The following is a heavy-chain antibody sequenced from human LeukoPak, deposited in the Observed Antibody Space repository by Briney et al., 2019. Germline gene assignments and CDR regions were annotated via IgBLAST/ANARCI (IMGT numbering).Heavy chain of an antibody. CDR3: ATKQWLAPPPDS. V-gene: IGHV3-74*01. CDR2: INTDGTVT. J-gene: IGHJ4*02. D-gene: IGHD6-19*01. Sequence: GGSLRLSCAASGFTFSKYGMLWVRQAPGKGLESVSRINTDGTVTTYADSVKGRFTVSRDNADNTMFLQMNSVRDEDTAVYYCATKQWLAPPPDSWGQGTPVTVSS. CDR1: GFTFSKYG.